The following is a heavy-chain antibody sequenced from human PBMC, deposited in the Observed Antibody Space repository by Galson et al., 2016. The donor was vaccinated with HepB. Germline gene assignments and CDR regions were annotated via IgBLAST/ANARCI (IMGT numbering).Heavy chain of an antibody. CDR3: ARGDPWYSSGWGPDH. D-gene: IGHD6-19*01. CDR2: ISYDGSER. J-gene: IGHJ4*01. V-gene: IGHV3-30*03. Sequence: SLRLSCAASAFTFSRYGMHWVRQAPGKGLEWVALISYDGSERSYADSMKGRFPISRDNSKNTLYLQMNTLGVEDTAVYYCARGDPWYSSGWGPDHWGRGTLVTVSS. CDR1: AFTFSRYG.